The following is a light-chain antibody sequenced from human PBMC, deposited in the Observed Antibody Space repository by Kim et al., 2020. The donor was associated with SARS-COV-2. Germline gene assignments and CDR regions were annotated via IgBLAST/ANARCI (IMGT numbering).Light chain of an antibody. J-gene: IGLJ2*01. CDR3: ATWDDNLNGVV. CDR1: FSNIGNNA. V-gene: IGLV1-36*01. Sequence: QRVTSSCSGSFSNIGNNAVNGYQQLPGKAPKLLIYYDDLLPSGVSDRLSGSKSGTSASLAISGLQSEDEAHYYCATWDDNLNGVVFGGGTQLTVL. CDR2: YDD.